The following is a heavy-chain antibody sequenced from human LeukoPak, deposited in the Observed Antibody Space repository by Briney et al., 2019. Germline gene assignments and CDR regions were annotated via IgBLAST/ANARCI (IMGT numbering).Heavy chain of an antibody. CDR1: GFTFSSYW. J-gene: IGHJ4*02. CDR2: INSDGST. Sequence: GGSLRLSCAASGFTFSSYWMHWVRQAPGKGLVWVSRINSDGSTTYADSVKGRFTISRDNAKNTPYLQMDSLRGEDTAVYYCARVPHGEGYFDSWGQGTLVTVSS. CDR3: ARVPHGEGYFDS. V-gene: IGHV3-74*03.